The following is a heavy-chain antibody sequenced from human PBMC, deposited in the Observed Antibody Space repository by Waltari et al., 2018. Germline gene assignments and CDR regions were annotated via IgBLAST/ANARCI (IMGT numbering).Heavy chain of an antibody. D-gene: IGHD1-26*01. CDR2: ISAYNGNT. V-gene: IGHV1-18*04. J-gene: IGHJ6*02. Sequence: QVQLVQSGAEVKKPGASVKVSCKASGYTFTSYGSSWVRQAPGQGLEWMGWISAYNGNTNYAQKLQGRVTMTTDTSTSTAYMELRSLRSDDTAVYYCARVPAAALVGAKYGMDVWGQGTTVTVSS. CDR3: ARVPAAALVGAKYGMDV. CDR1: GYTFTSYG.